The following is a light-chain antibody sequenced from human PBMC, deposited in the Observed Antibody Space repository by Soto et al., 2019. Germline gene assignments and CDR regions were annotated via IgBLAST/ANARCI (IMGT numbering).Light chain of an antibody. V-gene: IGLV2-14*01. J-gene: IGLJ1*01. CDR3: SSYTSSSTYV. CDR2: DVS. CDR1: SSDVGGYNY. Sequence: QSALTQPASAYRSPGQSIAISSTGTSSDVGGYNYVSWYQQHPGKAPKLMIYDVSDRPSGVSNRFSGSKSGNTASLTISGLQAEDEADYYCSSYTSSSTYVFGPGTKVTXL.